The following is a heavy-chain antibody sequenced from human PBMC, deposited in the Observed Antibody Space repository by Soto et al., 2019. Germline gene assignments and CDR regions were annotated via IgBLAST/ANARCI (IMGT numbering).Heavy chain of an antibody. CDR2: IIPIFGTA. CDR1: GGTFSSYA. Sequence: QVQLVQSGAEVKKPGSSVKVSCKASGGTFSSYAISWVRQAPGQGLEWMGGIIPIFGTANYAQKFQGRVTITADESTSTAYMELSSLRYEDTAVYYCARSWDIVVVPAAIRYYYYGMDVWGQGTTVTVSS. CDR3: ARSWDIVVVPAAIRYYYYGMDV. J-gene: IGHJ6*02. D-gene: IGHD2-2*02. V-gene: IGHV1-69*01.